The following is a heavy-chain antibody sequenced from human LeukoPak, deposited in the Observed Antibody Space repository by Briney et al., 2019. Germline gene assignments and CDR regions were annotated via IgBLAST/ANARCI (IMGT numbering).Heavy chain of an antibody. V-gene: IGHV1-18*01. CDR3: ARVGGFTMVRGRAINESDP. J-gene: IGHJ5*02. CDR2: ISAYNGNT. CDR1: GYTFTSYG. D-gene: IGHD3-10*01. Sequence: ASVKVSCKASGYTFTSYGISWVRQAPGQGLEWMGWISAYNGNTNYAQKLQGRVTMTTDTSTSTAYMELRSLRSDDTAVYYCARVGGFTMVRGRAINESDPWGQGTLVTVSS.